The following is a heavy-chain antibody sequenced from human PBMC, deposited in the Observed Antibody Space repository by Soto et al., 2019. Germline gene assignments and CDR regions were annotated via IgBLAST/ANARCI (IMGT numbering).Heavy chain of an antibody. Sequence: EVQLLESGGGLVQPGGSLRLSCAASGFTFSSYAMSWVRQAPGKGLEWVSAISGSDGSTYYADSVKGWFTISRDNSPPTLYLPMNSLRAEDTAVYYCAKAPPATPIAVAARLWGQGTLVTVSS. J-gene: IGHJ4*02. CDR2: ISGSDGST. V-gene: IGHV3-23*01. CDR1: GFTFSSYA. D-gene: IGHD6-19*01. CDR3: AKAPPATPIAVAARL.